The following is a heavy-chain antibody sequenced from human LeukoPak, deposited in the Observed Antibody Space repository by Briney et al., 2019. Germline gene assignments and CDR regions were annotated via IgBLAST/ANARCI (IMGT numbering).Heavy chain of an antibody. D-gene: IGHD5-18*01. CDR2: INHSGST. Sequence: SETLSLTCAVYGGSFSGYYWSWIRQPPGKGLEWIGEINHSGSTNYNPSLKSRVTKSVDTSKNQFSLKLSSVTAADTAVYYCARNDVDTAMVFDYWGQGTLVTVSS. CDR1: GGSFSGYY. CDR3: ARNDVDTAMVFDY. V-gene: IGHV4-34*01. J-gene: IGHJ4*02.